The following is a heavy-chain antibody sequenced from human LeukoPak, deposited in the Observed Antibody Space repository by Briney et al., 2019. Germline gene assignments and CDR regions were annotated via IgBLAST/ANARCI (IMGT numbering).Heavy chain of an antibody. V-gene: IGHV3-48*03. CDR1: GFSLGDYW. CDR3: ARELGYYDSSGYYYG. CDR2: ISSSGSTI. D-gene: IGHD3-22*01. Sequence: PGGSLRLSCAASGFSLGDYWMNWVRQAPGKGLEWVSYISSSGSTIYYADSVKGRFTISRDNAKNSLYLQMNSLRAEDTAVYYCARELGYYDSSGYYYGRGQGTLVTVSS. J-gene: IGHJ4*02.